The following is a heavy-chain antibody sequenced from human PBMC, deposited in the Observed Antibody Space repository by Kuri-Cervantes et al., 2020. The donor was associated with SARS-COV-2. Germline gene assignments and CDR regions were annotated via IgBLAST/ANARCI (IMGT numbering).Heavy chain of an antibody. V-gene: IGHV4-34*01. CDR1: GGSFSGYY. CDR3: ARLLNAFDP. Sequence: GSLRLSCAVSGGSFSGYYWNWIRQPPGKGLEWIGEINDSGSTNYNPSLKSRVTISVDTSKNQFSLKLSSVTAADTAVYYCARLLNAFDPWGQGTLVTVSS. CDR2: INDSGST. J-gene: IGHJ5*02.